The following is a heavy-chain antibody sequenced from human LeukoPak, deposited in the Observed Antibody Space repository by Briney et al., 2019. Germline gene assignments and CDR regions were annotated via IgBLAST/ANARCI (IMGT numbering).Heavy chain of an antibody. CDR1: GGSISSGGYY. CDR2: IYHSGST. V-gene: IGHV4-30-2*01. CDR3: ARSIVVVPAAIPWFDP. Sequence: SSETLSLTCTVSGGSISSGGYYWSWIRQPPGKGLEWIGYIYHSGSTYYNPSLKSRVTISVDRSKNQFSLKLSSVTAADTAVYYCARSIVVVPAAIPWFDPWGQGTLVTVSS. J-gene: IGHJ5*02. D-gene: IGHD2-2*02.